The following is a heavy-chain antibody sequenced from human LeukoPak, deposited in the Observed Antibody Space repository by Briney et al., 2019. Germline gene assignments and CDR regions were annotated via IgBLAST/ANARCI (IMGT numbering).Heavy chain of an antibody. CDR3: VRGGYIGFDY. V-gene: IGHV3-13*04. Sequence: AGGSLRLSCAASGFTFSDFDMHWVRQATGRGLEWVSSIASAGDTYYVASVRGRFTISRENAKSSLYLQMNSLRAGDTAVYYCVRGGYIGFDYWGRGTLVTVS. J-gene: IGHJ4*02. CDR1: GFTFSDFD. D-gene: IGHD5-12*01. CDR2: IASAGDT.